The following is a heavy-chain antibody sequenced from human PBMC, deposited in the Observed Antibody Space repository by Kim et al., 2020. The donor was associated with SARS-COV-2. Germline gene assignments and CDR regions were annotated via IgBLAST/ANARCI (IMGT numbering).Heavy chain of an antibody. Sequence: GGSLRLSCAASGFTFSDHYMDWVRQAPGKGLEWVGRTRNKANSYTTEYAASVKGRFTISRDDSKNSLYLQMNSLKTEDTAVYYCTRVRGYSYGASDYWGQGTLITVSS. J-gene: IGHJ4*02. V-gene: IGHV3-72*01. CDR2: TRNKANSYTT. CDR1: GFTFSDHY. CDR3: TRVRGYSYGASDY. D-gene: IGHD5-18*01.